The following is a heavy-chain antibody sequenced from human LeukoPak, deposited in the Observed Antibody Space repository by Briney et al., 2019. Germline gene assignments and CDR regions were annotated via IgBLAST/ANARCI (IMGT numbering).Heavy chain of an antibody. CDR1: GGSVSSSSDY. V-gene: IGHV4-39*07. D-gene: IGHD3-10*01. CDR2: IYYSGST. CDR3: ARGRSSMVRGYYYYYMDV. J-gene: IGHJ6*03. Sequence: PSETLSLTCTVSGGSVSSSSDYWGWIRQSPGKGLEYIGSIYYSGSTYYSPSLKSRVTISLDTSKNQFSLKLSSVTAADTAVYYCARGRSSMVRGYYYYYMDVWGKGTTVTISS.